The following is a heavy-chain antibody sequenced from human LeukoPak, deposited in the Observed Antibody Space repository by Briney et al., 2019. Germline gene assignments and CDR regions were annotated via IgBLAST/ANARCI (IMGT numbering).Heavy chain of an antibody. CDR1: GFSFSTYA. CDR2: ISASGGNT. Sequence: GSLRLSCAASGFSFSTYAMSWVRQAPGKGLDWVSDISASGGNTYYADSVKGRFTISRDTSKNTLYLQMNSLRAEDTAVYYCAKARDYYGSGSPDYWGQGTLVTVSS. D-gene: IGHD3-10*01. J-gene: IGHJ4*02. V-gene: IGHV3-23*01. CDR3: AKARDYYGSGSPDY.